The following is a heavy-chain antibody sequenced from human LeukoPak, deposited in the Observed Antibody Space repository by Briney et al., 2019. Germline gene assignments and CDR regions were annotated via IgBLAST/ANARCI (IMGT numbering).Heavy chain of an antibody. Sequence: PSETLSLTCTVSGGSISSSSYYWGWIRQPPRKGLEWIGSIYYSGSTYYNPSLKSRVTISVDTSKNQFSLKLSSVTAADTAVYYCARVVDTAMARWGQGTLVTVSS. V-gene: IGHV4-39*07. CDR3: ARVVDTAMAR. CDR1: GGSISSSSYY. CDR2: IYYSGST. J-gene: IGHJ4*02. D-gene: IGHD5-18*01.